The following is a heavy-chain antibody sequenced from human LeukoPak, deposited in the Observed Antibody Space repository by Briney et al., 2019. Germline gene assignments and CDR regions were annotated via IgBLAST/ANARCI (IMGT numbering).Heavy chain of an antibody. V-gene: IGHV3-21*01. J-gene: IGHJ4*02. Sequence: GGSLRLSCAASGFTFVTYTMNWVRQAPGKGLEWVSSTSSRSYDLYYADSVKGRFTISRDDAKNSLYLQMNSLGVEDTAVYYCARNSYYYGSGSVFDYWGQGILVTVSS. CDR2: TSSRSYDL. D-gene: IGHD3-10*01. CDR1: GFTFVTYT. CDR3: ARNSYYYGSGSVFDY.